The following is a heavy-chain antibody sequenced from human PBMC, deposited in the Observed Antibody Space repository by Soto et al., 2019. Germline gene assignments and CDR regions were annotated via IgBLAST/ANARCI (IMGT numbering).Heavy chain of an antibody. Sequence: SETLSLTCTVSGGSISSSSYYWGWIRQPPGKGLEWIGSIYYSGSTYYNPSLKSRVTISVDTSKNQFSLKLSSVTAADTAVYYCARVSGYDSGNWFDPWGQGTLVTVSS. CDR3: ARVSGYDSGNWFDP. CDR2: IYYSGST. J-gene: IGHJ5*02. V-gene: IGHV4-39*01. D-gene: IGHD5-12*01. CDR1: GGSISSSSYY.